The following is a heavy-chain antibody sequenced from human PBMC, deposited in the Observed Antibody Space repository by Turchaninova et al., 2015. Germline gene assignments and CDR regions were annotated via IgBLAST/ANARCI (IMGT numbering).Heavy chain of an antibody. J-gene: IGHJ4*02. V-gene: IGHV4-34*01. Sequence: QVQLQQWGAGLLKPSETLSLTCAVYGGSFSGYYWSWIRQPPGKGLEWIGEIKHSASTNTNPSLQSRVTISVDTSKNQFSLKRSSVTAADPAVYYCAREDCSSSICYPLDYWGQGTLVTVSS. CDR1: GGSFSGYY. CDR2: IKHSAST. D-gene: IGHD2-2*01. CDR3: AREDCSSSICYPLDY.